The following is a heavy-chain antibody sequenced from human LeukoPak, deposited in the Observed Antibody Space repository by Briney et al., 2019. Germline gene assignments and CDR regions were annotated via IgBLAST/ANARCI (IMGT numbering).Heavy chain of an antibody. Sequence: SETLSLTCTVSGGSISSYYWSWIRQPPGKGLEWIGYIYYSGSTNYNPSLKNRVTISVDTSKNQFSLKLSSVTAADTAVYYCAREAGYCSGGSCYGAWFDYWGQGTLVTVSS. CDR3: AREAGYCSGGSCYGAWFDY. D-gene: IGHD2-15*01. J-gene: IGHJ4*02. V-gene: IGHV4-59*01. CDR2: IYYSGST. CDR1: GGSISSYY.